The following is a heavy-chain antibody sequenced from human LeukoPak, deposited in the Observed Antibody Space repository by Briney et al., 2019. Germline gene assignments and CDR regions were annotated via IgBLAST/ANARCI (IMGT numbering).Heavy chain of an antibody. CDR2: INNDGNST. CDR3: ARGGVHGYNFYYYMDV. V-gene: IGHV3-74*01. D-gene: IGHD2-8*01. Sequence: GGSLRLSCAASGFTFSNYWMHWVRQAPGKGLVWVSRINNDGNSTSFADSVKGRFAISRDNAKSTLFLQMNSLRAEDTAAYYCARGGVHGYNFYYYMDVWGKGTTVTVSS. J-gene: IGHJ6*03. CDR1: GFTFSNYW.